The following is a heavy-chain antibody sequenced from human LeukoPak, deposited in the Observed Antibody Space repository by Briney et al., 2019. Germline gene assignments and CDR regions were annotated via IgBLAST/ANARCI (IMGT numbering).Heavy chain of an antibody. V-gene: IGHV4-34*01. CDR2: INHSGST. Sequence: SETLSLTCAVYGGSFSGYYWSWIRQPPGKGLEWIGEINHSGSTNCNPSLKSRVTISVDTSKNQFSLKLSSVTAADTAVYYCARGLSSRCSSTSCYLWFDPWGQGTLVTVSS. D-gene: IGHD2-2*01. CDR1: GGSFSGYY. CDR3: ARGLSSRCSSTSCYLWFDP. J-gene: IGHJ5*02.